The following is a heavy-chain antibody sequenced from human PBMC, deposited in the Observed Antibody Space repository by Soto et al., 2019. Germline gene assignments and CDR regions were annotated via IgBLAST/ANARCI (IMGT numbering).Heavy chain of an antibody. Sequence: GGSLRLSCVASGLTLSNYNMNWVRQAPAKGLEWISSITSYSSSVYYAESVRGRFTISRDNAKNSLYLQMNSLRSEDTAIYYCARDGRGYTYSPTMWGQGIVVNVS. CDR2: ITSYSSSV. CDR3: ARDGRGYTYSPTM. D-gene: IGHD5-18*01. V-gene: IGHV3-21*01. J-gene: IGHJ4*02. CDR1: GLTLSNYN.